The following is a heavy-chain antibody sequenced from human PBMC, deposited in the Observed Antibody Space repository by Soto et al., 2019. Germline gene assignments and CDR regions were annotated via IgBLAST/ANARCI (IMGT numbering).Heavy chain of an antibody. CDR2: ANPTDSTT. CDR3: ARLSMRYNFWSRFYNYYGVDV. CDR1: GYSFGSYW. V-gene: IGHV5-10-1*01. J-gene: IGHJ6*02. D-gene: IGHD3-3*01. Sequence: GESLKISCQGSGYSFGSYWIGWVRQMPGRGLEWMGRANPTDSTTNYSPAFKGRVTISTDKSINTAYLQWNSLRASDGAIYYCARLSMRYNFWSRFYNYYGVDVWGQGTTVTVSS.